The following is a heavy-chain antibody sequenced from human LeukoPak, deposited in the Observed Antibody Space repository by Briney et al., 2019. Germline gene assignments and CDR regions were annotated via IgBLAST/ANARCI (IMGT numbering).Heavy chain of an antibody. CDR3: ARERSGYSYYH. Sequence: SETLSLTCTVSGGSISSSSYYWGWIRQPPGKGLEWIGSIYYSGSTYYNPSLKSRVTISVDTSKNQFSLKLSSVTAAATAVYYCARERSGYSYYHWGQGTLVTVSS. CDR2: IYYSGST. D-gene: IGHD5-18*01. V-gene: IGHV4-39*01. CDR1: GGSISSSSYY. J-gene: IGHJ5*02.